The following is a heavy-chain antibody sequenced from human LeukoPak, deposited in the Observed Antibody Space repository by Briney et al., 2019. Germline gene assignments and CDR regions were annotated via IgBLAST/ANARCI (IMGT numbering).Heavy chain of an antibody. D-gene: IGHD4-11*01. CDR3: ARLSTVTTSFDY. CDR2: IYTSGRT. CDR1: GGSSSGYY. J-gene: IGHJ4*02. Sequence: SETLSLTCVLYGGSSSGYYWSWIRQPTGKGLEWIGRIYTSGRTYYNPSLKSRVSMSVDTSKNQFSLKLSSVTAADTAVYYCARLSTVTTSFDYWGQGTLVAVSS. V-gene: IGHV4-59*10.